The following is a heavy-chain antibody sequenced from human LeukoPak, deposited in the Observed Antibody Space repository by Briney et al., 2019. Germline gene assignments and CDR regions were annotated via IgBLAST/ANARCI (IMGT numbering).Heavy chain of an antibody. J-gene: IGHJ4*02. CDR1: GYTFTGYY. CDR3: ARGDSSSWYYFDY. D-gene: IGHD6-13*01. Sequence: ASVKVSCKASGYTFTGYYMHWVRQAPGQGLEWMGWINPNNDDTNYAQKFKGRVTMTRDTSINTAYMELSSLRSDDTAMYYCARGDSSSWYYFDYWGQGTLVTVSS. CDR2: INPNNDDT. V-gene: IGHV1-2*02.